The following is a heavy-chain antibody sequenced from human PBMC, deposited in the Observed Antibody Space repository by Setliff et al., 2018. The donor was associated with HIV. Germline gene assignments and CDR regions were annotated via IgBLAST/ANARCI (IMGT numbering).Heavy chain of an antibody. J-gene: IGHJ4*02. D-gene: IGHD6-6*01. CDR1: GGSFSGYY. CDR3: ARVLEQVVSDY. CDR2: ISHGGST. V-gene: IGHV4-34*01. Sequence: KPSETLSLTCAVYGGSFSGYYWSWIRQPPGKGLERIGEISHGGSTNYNPSLKSRVTISVDTSKNQFSLKLSSVNAADTAVYYCARVLEQVVSDYWGQGTLVTVS.